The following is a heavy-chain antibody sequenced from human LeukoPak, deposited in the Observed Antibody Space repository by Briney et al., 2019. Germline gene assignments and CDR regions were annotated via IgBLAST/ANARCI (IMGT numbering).Heavy chain of an antibody. D-gene: IGHD5-18*01. CDR2: ISWNSGSI. CDR3: ATLDTAMVSDAFDI. CDR1: GFTFDDYA. J-gene: IGHJ3*02. Sequence: PGGSLRLSCAASGFTFDDYAMHWVRQAPGKGLEWVSGISWNSGSIGYADSVKGRFTISRDNAKNSLYLQMNSLRAEDTALYYCATLDTAMVSDAFDIWGQGTMVTVSS. V-gene: IGHV3-9*01.